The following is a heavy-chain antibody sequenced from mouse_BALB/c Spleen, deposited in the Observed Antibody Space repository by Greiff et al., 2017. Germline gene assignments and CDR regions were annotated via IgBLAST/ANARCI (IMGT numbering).Heavy chain of an antibody. CDR1: GFTFSSYG. V-gene: IGHV5-6*01. Sequence: EVKLVESGGDLVKPGGSLKLSCAASGFTFSSYGMSWVRQTPDKRLEWVATISSGGSYTYYPDSVKGRFTISRDNAKNTLYLQMSSLKSEDTALYYCAKPMMVTTKGFAYWGQGTLVTVSA. J-gene: IGHJ3*01. CDR3: AKPMMVTTKGFAY. D-gene: IGHD2-3*01. CDR2: ISSGGSYT.